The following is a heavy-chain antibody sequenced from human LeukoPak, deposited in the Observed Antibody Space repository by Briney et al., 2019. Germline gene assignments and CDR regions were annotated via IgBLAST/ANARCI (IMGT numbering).Heavy chain of an antibody. CDR3: AREGGGDSSGPPGLPNDY. CDR1: GYTFTGYY. D-gene: IGHD3-22*01. CDR2: INPNSGGT. J-gene: IGHJ4*02. V-gene: IGHV1-2*02. Sequence: GASVKVSCKASGYTFTGYYMHWVRQAPGQGLEWMGWINPNSGGTNYAQKFQGRVTMTRDTSISTAYMELSRLRSDDTAVYYCAREGGGDSSGPPGLPNDYWGQGTLVTVSS.